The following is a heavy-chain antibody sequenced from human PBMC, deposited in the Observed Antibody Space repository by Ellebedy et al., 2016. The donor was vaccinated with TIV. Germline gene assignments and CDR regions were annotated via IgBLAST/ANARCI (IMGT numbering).Heavy chain of an antibody. D-gene: IGHD6-13*01. J-gene: IGHJ4*02. Sequence: GGSLRLSCAASGFTFSSYEMNWVRQAPGKGLEWVSSISSSSSYIYYADSVKGRFTISRDNAKNSLYLQMNSLRAEDTAVYYCATAEYSSSWILDYWGQGTLVTVSS. CDR3: ATAEYSSSWILDY. V-gene: IGHV3-21*01. CDR1: GFTFSSYE. CDR2: ISSSSSYI.